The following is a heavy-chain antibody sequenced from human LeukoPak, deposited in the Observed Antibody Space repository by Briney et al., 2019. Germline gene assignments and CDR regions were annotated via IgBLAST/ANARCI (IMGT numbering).Heavy chain of an antibody. CDR1: GFTFSSYS. D-gene: IGHD1-7*01. Sequence: GGSLRLSCAASGFTFSSYSMNWVRQAPGKGLEWVSAISGSGGSTYYADSVKGRFTISRDNSKNTLYLQMNSLRAEDTAVYYCAKMALPDDAFDIWGQGTMVTVSS. J-gene: IGHJ3*02. CDR3: AKMALPDDAFDI. V-gene: IGHV3-23*01. CDR2: ISGSGGST.